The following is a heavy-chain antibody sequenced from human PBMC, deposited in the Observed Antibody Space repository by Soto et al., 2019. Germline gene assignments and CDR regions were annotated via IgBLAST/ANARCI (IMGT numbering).Heavy chain of an antibody. CDR2: FDPEDGET. V-gene: IGHV1-24*01. J-gene: IGHJ4*02. Sequence: ASVKVSCKVSGYTLTELSMHWLRQAPGKGLEWMGGFDPEDGETIYAQKFQGRVTMTEDTSTDTAYMELSSLRSEDTAVYYCATDLFPEYYYDSSGASGYWGQGTLVTVSS. CDR3: ATDLFPEYYYDSSGASGY. D-gene: IGHD3-22*01. CDR1: GYTLTELS.